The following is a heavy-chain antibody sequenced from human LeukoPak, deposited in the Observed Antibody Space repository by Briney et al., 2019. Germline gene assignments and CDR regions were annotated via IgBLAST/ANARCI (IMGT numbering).Heavy chain of an antibody. CDR3: ARGPNYDILTGYYPCYYYYGMDV. V-gene: IGHV1-8*01. J-gene: IGHJ6*02. D-gene: IGHD3-9*01. Sequence: ASVKVSCKASGYTFTSYDINWVRQATGQGLEWMGWMNPNSGNTGYAQKFHGRVTMTRNTSIITAYMELNSLRSEDTAVYSCARGPNYDILTGYYPCYYYYGMDVWGQGTTVTVSS. CDR2: MNPNSGNT. CDR1: GYTFTSYD.